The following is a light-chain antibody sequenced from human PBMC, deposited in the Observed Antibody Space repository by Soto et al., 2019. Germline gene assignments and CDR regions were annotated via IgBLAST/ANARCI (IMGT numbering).Light chain of an antibody. CDR1: SSDVGSYNL. CDR2: EGN. V-gene: IGLV2-23*01. CDR3: CSYAGSSSWV. J-gene: IGLJ3*02. Sequence: QSALTQPASVSGSPGQSITISCTGSSSDVGSYNLVSWYQQHPGTAPKLMIYEGNKRPSGVSNRFSGSKSGNTASLTISGLQAEDEADYYCCSYAGSSSWVFGGGTKLTVL.